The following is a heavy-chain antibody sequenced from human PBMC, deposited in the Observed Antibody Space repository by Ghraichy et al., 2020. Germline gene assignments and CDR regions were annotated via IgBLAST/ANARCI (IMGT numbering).Heavy chain of an antibody. D-gene: IGHD5-18*01. Sequence: SETLSLTCTVSGGSISSSSYYWGWIRQPPGKGLEWIGSIYYSGSTYYNPSLKSRVTISVDTSKNQFSLKLSSVTAADTAVYYCARHLGRDTAMGEYYFDYWGQGTLVTVSS. V-gene: IGHV4-39*01. CDR1: GGSISSSSYY. CDR2: IYYSGST. CDR3: ARHLGRDTAMGEYYFDY. J-gene: IGHJ4*02.